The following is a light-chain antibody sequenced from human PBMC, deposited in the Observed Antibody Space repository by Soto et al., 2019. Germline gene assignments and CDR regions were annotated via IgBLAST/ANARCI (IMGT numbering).Light chain of an antibody. Sequence: QAVVTQPPSASGTPGQRVTISCSGSNSNIGSNTVSWYQQFSGTAPKLLIHNNNLRSSGVPDRFSGSKSGTSASLAISGLQSEDEADYYCAAWDDSLKGGMFGGGTKLTVL. J-gene: IGLJ3*02. CDR3: AAWDDSLKGGM. CDR2: NNN. CDR1: NSNIGSNT. V-gene: IGLV1-44*01.